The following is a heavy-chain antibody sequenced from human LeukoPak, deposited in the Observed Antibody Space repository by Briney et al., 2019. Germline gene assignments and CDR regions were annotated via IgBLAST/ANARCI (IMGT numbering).Heavy chain of an antibody. Sequence: SETLSLTCAVYGGSFSGYYWSWIRQPPGKGLEWIGEINHSGSTNYNPSLKSRVTISVDTSKNQFSLKLSSVTAADTAVYYCARSKRITIFGVLNWFDPWGQGTLVTVSS. J-gene: IGHJ5*02. CDR3: ARSKRITIFGVLNWFDP. V-gene: IGHV4-34*01. D-gene: IGHD3-3*01. CDR2: INHSGST. CDR1: GGSFSGYY.